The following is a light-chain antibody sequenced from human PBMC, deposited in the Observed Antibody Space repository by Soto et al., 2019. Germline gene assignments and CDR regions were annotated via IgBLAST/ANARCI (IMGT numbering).Light chain of an antibody. CDR1: QSVSSSY. Sequence: EIVLTQSPGTLSLSPGERATLSCRASQSVSSSYLAWYQLKPGQAPRLLIYGASGRATGIPDGFSGSGSGTDFTLTISRLEPEDFAVYYCQQYGSSPRTYGQRTKVEIK. J-gene: IGKJ1*01. CDR3: QQYGSSPRT. CDR2: GAS. V-gene: IGKV3-20*01.